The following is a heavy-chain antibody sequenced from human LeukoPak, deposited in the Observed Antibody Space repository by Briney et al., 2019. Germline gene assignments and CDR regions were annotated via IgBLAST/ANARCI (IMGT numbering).Heavy chain of an antibody. CDR3: ARAELRYFDWPPGDY. CDR2: MNPNSGNT. Sequence: ASAKVSCKASGYTFTDYDINWVRLATGQGLEWMGWMNPNSGNTGYTQKFQGRVTMTRNTSISTAYMELSSLRSEDTAVYYCARAELRYFDWPPGDYWGQGTLVTVSS. CDR1: GYTFTDYD. J-gene: IGHJ4*02. D-gene: IGHD3-9*01. V-gene: IGHV1-8*01.